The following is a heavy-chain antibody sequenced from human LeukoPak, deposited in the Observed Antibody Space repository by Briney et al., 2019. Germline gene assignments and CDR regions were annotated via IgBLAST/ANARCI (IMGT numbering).Heavy chain of an antibody. Sequence: GGSLRLSCAASGFTFSSYAMSWVRQAPGKGLEWVSRINSDGSSTSYADSVKGRFTISRDNAKNTLYLQMNSLRAEDTAVYYCARARELDYWGQGTLVTVSS. CDR3: ARARELDY. V-gene: IGHV3-74*01. D-gene: IGHD1-26*01. CDR2: INSDGSST. CDR1: GFTFSSYA. J-gene: IGHJ4*02.